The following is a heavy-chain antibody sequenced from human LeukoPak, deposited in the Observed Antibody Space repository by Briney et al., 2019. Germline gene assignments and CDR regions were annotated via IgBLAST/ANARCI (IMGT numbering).Heavy chain of an antibody. CDR3: ARQVGYFDYYSYYMVV. V-gene: IGHV4-39*01. CDR1: SGSIRSTTYY. D-gene: IGHD3-22*01. CDR2: ISDRGRT. Sequence: SETLSLTCTVSSGSIRSTTYYWGWIRQPPGKGLEWIVDISDRGRTYNNPSLKSRVTISVDTSRNQFFLKMSSVTAADTAIYYCARQVGYFDYYSYYMVVWGKWTTVTVSS. J-gene: IGHJ6*03.